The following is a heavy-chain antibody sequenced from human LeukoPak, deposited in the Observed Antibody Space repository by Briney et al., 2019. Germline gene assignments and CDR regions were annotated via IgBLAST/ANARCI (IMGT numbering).Heavy chain of an antibody. J-gene: IGHJ4*02. Sequence: SETLSLTCTVSGDSISSYYWSWIRQPPGKGLEWIGYMYYTGSTTYNPSLKSRVIMSVDTSKNQLSLKLSSVTAADTAVYYCASRPIPVDIFDSWGQGTLATVSS. CDR3: ASRPIPVDIFDS. V-gene: IGHV4-59*08. CDR2: MYYTGST. D-gene: IGHD6-19*01. CDR1: GDSISSYY.